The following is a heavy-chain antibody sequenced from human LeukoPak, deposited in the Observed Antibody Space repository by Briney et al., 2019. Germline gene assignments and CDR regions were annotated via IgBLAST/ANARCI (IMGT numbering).Heavy chain of an antibody. CDR1: GYTFTGYY. D-gene: IGHD5-18*01. J-gene: IGHJ4*02. Sequence: ASVKVSCKASGYTFTGYYMHWVRQAPGQGLEWMGWINPNSGGTNYAQKFLGRVTMTRDTSISTAYMELSRLRSDDTAVYYCARDPASDTAMGVCWGQGTLVTVSS. V-gene: IGHV1-2*02. CDR3: ARDPASDTAMGVC. CDR2: INPNSGGT.